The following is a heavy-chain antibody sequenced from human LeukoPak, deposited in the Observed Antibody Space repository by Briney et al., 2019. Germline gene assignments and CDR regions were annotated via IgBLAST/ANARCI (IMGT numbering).Heavy chain of an antibody. V-gene: IGHV3-23*01. CDR3: AKGRGDGYNWRFDY. Sequence: GGSLRLSCAASGFIFSNYGMSWVRQAPGKALEWVSGISGSGGSTYYADSVKGRFTISRDNSKNTLYLQMSSLRAEDTAEYYCAKGRGDGYNWRFDYWGQGTLVTVSS. D-gene: IGHD5-24*01. CDR2: ISGSGGST. J-gene: IGHJ4*02. CDR1: GFIFSNYG.